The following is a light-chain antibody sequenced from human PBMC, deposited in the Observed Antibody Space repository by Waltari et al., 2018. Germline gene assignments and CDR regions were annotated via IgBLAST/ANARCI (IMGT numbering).Light chain of an antibody. CDR3: SSSISSSTLEL. V-gene: IGLV2-14*03. CDR1: SSDVGAYNY. Sequence: QSALTQPASVSGSPGQSITISCTGTSSDVGAYNYVSWYQQHPGKAPKLMIFDVSSRPSGVSNRFSGSKSGNTASLTISGLQAEDEAGYYCSSSISSSTLELFGGGTSLTVL. J-gene: IGLJ2*01. CDR2: DVS.